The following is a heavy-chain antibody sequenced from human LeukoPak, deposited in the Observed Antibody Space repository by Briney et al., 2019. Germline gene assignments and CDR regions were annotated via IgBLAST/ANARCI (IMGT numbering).Heavy chain of an antibody. CDR3: VKDPGNSGYPEYFQH. CDR2: ISSNGGGT. Sequence: GGSLRLSCSASGFTFSSYAMHWVRQAPGKGLEYVSAISSNGGGTYYAGSVKGRFTISRDNSKNTLYLQMSSLRAEDTAVYYCVKDPGNSGYPEYFQHWGQGTLVTVSS. V-gene: IGHV3-64D*06. D-gene: IGHD3-22*01. CDR1: GFTFSSYA. J-gene: IGHJ1*01.